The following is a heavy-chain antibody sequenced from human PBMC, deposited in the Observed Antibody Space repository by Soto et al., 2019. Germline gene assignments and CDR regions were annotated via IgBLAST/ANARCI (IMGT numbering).Heavy chain of an antibody. CDR1: GGSISNYY. V-gene: IGHV4-59*08. CDR3: ARLGARDAYHYFMDV. J-gene: IGHJ6*04. CDR2: ISYTGST. Sequence: SETLSLTCTVSGGSISNYYWSWIRQPPGKRLEWIGYISYTGSTNYNPSLKSRVTISLDTSEHQFSLRLRSVTATDTAVYYCARLGARDAYHYFMDVWGKGTTVTVSS.